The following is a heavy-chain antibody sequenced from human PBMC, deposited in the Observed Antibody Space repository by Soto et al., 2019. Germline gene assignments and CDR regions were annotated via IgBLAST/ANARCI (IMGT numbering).Heavy chain of an antibody. CDR2: MNEDGGTT. CDR3: ASDLSGRADV. Sequence: GGSLRLSCAASGFSFSSYWVHWVRQVPGKGLVWVARMNEDGGTTDYADSVKGRFTISRDNAKNTLYLQMNSLRVEDTAVYYCASDLSGRADVWGQGTTVTVSS. CDR1: GFSFSSYW. V-gene: IGHV3-74*01. J-gene: IGHJ6*02. D-gene: IGHD3-10*01.